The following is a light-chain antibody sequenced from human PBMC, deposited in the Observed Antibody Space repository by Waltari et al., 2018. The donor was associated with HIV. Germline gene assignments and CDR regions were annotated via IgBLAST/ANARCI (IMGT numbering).Light chain of an antibody. CDR3: QAWDSNTAV. CDR1: ELGNKD. J-gene: IGLJ2*01. CDR2: QSK. Sequence: SYELAQPPSVSVSPVQTAIISCSGDELGNKDACWYQQKPGQSPVLVIFQSKRRPSGIPERFSGSNSGNTATLTISGAQAVDEADYYCQAWDSNTAVFRGGTKLTVL. V-gene: IGLV3-1*01.